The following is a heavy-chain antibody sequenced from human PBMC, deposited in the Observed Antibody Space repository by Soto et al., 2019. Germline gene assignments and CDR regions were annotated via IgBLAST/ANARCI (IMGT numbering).Heavy chain of an antibody. J-gene: IGHJ6*02. V-gene: IGHV4-31*03. CDR3: ARVQSTKYGMDV. CDR1: GGSLSSGGYY. Sequence: QVQLQESGPGLVKASQTLSLTCSVSGGSLSSGGYYWSWVRQRPEKGLEWIGFIYYSGNAHYNPSLKSRGTISVDTSRDQFSLKLTSVTAADTAVYYCARVQSTKYGMDVWGQGTTVTVSS. CDR2: IYYSGNA. D-gene: IGHD2-8*01.